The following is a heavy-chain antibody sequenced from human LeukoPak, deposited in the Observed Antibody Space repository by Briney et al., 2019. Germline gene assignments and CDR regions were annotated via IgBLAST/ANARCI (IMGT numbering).Heavy chain of an antibody. J-gene: IGHJ4*02. Sequence: GGSLRLSCAASGFTFSDYYMSWIRQAPGKGLEWVSYISSSGSTIYYADSVKGRFTISRDNAKNSLYLQMNSLRAEDTAVYYCAKGYCSSTSCLKTDWGQGALVTVSS. CDR3: AKGYCSSTSCLKTD. V-gene: IGHV3-11*04. CDR1: GFTFSDYY. D-gene: IGHD2-2*01. CDR2: ISSSGSTI.